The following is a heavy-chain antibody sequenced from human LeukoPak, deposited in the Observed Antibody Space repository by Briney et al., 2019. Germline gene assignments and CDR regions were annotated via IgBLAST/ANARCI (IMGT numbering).Heavy chain of an antibody. CDR3: ARSLGMVRGVNSGNLGDY. CDR1: GYTFTSYG. J-gene: IGHJ4*02. Sequence: ASVKVSCKASGYTFTSYGISWVRQAPGQGLEWMGWISAYNGNTNYAQKLQGRVTMTTDTSTSTAYMELRSLRSEDTAVYYCARSLGMVRGVNSGNLGDYWGQGTLVTVPS. CDR2: ISAYNGNT. V-gene: IGHV1-18*01. D-gene: IGHD3-10*01.